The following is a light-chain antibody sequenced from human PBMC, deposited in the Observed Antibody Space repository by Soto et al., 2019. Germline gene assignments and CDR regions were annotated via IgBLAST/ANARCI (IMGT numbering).Light chain of an antibody. CDR1: QSISSW. V-gene: IGKV1-5*03. Sequence: DIQMTQSPSTLSASLGDRVNITCRASQSISSWLSWYQQKAGEAPKLVMYKASTLDSGVPSRFSGSGSGTEFTLTISSLQPEDFATYYCQQYNNYAFTFGPGTKVDFK. CDR2: KAS. J-gene: IGKJ3*01. CDR3: QQYNNYAFT.